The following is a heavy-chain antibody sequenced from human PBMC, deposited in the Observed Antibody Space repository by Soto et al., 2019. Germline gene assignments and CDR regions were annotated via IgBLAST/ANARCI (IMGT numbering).Heavy chain of an antibody. D-gene: IGHD3-16*01. J-gene: IGHJ4*02. CDR1: GYTFSNFV. V-gene: IGHV1-3*01. Sequence: QVQHVQSGPEVKKPGASVRVSCKASGYTFSNFVIHWIRQAPGQRPEWMGWINAGNGDTKYSQNFQGRVAITRDTSASTAYMELRSLTSEDTAIYYCARPFGAGYDDWGQGTLVIVSS. CDR2: INAGNGDT. CDR3: ARPFGAGYDD.